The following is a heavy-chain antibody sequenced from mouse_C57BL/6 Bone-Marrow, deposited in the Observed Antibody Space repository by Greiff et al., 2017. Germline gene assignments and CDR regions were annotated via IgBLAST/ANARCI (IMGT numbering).Heavy chain of an antibody. D-gene: IGHD2-2*01. V-gene: IGHV1-82*01. CDR2: MYPGDGDT. CDR3: ARGGYDAWFAY. Sequence: QVQLKQSGPELVKPGASVKISCKASGYAFSSSWMNWVKQRPGKGLEWSGRMYPGDGDTNYNGKFKGKATLTADKSSSTAYMQLSSLTSEDSAVYFCARGGYDAWFAYWGQGTLVTVSA. CDR1: GYAFSSSW. J-gene: IGHJ3*01.